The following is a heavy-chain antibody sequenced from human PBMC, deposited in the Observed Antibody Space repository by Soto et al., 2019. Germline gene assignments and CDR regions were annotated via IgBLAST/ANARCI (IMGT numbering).Heavy chain of an antibody. CDR3: ARWAYCGGDCYWLDY. Sequence: SETLSLTCTGSGGSISSYYWSWIRQPPGKGVEWIGHIYYSGSTNYNPSLKSRVTISVDTSKNQFSLKLSSVTAADTAVYYFARWAYCGGDCYWLDYWGQGTLDTVSS. CDR1: GGSISSYY. D-gene: IGHD2-21*02. V-gene: IGHV4-59*01. J-gene: IGHJ4*02. CDR2: IYYSGST.